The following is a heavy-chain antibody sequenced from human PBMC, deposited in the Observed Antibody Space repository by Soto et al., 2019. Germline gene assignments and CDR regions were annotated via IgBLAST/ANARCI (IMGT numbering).Heavy chain of an antibody. CDR2: IYHSGST. Sequence: PSETLSLTCAVSGGSISSGGYPWSWIRQPPGKGLEWIGYIYHSGSTYYNPSLKSRVTISVDRSKNQFSLKLSSVTAADTAVYYCARSPTQINYDFWRPLEFDPWGQGTLVTVSS. CDR3: ARSPTQINYDFWRPLEFDP. V-gene: IGHV4-30-2*01. CDR1: GGSISSGGYP. D-gene: IGHD3-3*01. J-gene: IGHJ5*02.